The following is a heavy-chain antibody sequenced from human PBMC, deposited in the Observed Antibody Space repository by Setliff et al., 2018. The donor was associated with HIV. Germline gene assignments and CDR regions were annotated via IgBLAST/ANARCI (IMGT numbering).Heavy chain of an antibody. V-gene: IGHV4-4*07. Sequence: LSLTCTVSGGSISSYYWSWIRQPAGKGLEWIGRIYTSGSTNYNPSLKSRVTMSVDTSKNQFSLKLSLRSDDTAVYYCARDIKWAPRGYYYYYMDVWGKGTTVTVSS. CDR1: GGSISSYY. J-gene: IGHJ6*03. D-gene: IGHD2-8*01. CDR2: IYTSGST. CDR3: ARDIKWAPRGYYYYYMDV.